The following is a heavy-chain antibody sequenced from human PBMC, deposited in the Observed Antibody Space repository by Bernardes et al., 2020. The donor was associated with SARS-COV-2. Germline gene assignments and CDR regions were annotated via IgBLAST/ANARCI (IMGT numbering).Heavy chain of an antibody. CDR1: GFTFHNSW. D-gene: IGHD3-10*01. CDR2: IKPDGSER. Sequence: LLSSCAASGFTFHNSWMIWVRQAPGQGLAWVANIKPDGSERNYVDSVKGRFVISRDNAKKSLYLQIGSLRAEDTAVYYCAKGLQVGRGVEGSWGQGTLVTVSS. CDR3: AKGLQVGRGVEGS. V-gene: IGHV3-7*03. J-gene: IGHJ4*02.